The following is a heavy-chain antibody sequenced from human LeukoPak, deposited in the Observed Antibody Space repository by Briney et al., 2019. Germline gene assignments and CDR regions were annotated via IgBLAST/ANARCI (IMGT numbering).Heavy chain of an antibody. CDR2: INKDGSEE. V-gene: IGHV3-7*03. CDR1: GFTFSGFY. CDR3: ARWPHCQDF. J-gene: IGHJ4*02. Sequence: GGSLRLSCAASGFTFSGFYMSWVRQAPGKGLEWVANINKDGSEEKYVDSVKGRFTISRDNAKNSLYLQMSSLRADDTAVYYCARWPHCQDFWGRGTRVTVSS.